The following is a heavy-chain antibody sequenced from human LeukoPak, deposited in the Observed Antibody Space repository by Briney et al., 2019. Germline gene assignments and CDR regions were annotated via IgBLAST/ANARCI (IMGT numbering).Heavy chain of an antibody. J-gene: IGHJ3*02. Sequence: GGSLRLSCATSGFTFSNTWMNWVRQAPGKGLEWVGRIKSEIDGGATDYAAPVQGRFTISRDDSQATLYLQMNSLKTEDTAVYYCTTGGSVIVAGTRAFDIWGQGTMVTVSS. D-gene: IGHD5-12*01. CDR1: GFTFSNTW. CDR2: IKSEIDGGAT. CDR3: TTGGSVIVAGTRAFDI. V-gene: IGHV3-15*07.